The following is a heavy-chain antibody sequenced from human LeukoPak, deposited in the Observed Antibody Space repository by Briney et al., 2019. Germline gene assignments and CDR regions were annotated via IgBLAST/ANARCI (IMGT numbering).Heavy chain of an antibody. V-gene: IGHV3-74*01. J-gene: IGHJ4*02. CDR1: GYTFSTYW. CDR3: ARDPRGIGDETAY. Sequence: PGGSLRLSCAASGYTFSTYWMHWVRQTPGKGLVWVSRINSDGSTTSYADSVKGRFTISSDNAKNTLYLHMNSLRAEDTAVYYCARDPRGIGDETAYWGQGTLVTVSS. CDR2: INSDGSTT. D-gene: IGHD3-16*01.